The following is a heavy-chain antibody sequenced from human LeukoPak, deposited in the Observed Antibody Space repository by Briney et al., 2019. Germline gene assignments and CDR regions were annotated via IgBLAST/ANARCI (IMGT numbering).Heavy chain of an antibody. J-gene: IGHJ4*02. V-gene: IGHV4-31*03. D-gene: IGHD6-13*01. CDR3: ARGSLSNSWYFDY. CDR2: IYYSGST. CDR1: GGSISSGGYY. Sequence: SQTLSPTCTVSGGSISSGGYYWSWIRQYPGKGLEWIGYIYYSGSTYYNPSLKSRVTTLVDTSKNQFSLKLSSVTAADTAVYYCARGSLSNSWYFDYWGQGTLVIVSS.